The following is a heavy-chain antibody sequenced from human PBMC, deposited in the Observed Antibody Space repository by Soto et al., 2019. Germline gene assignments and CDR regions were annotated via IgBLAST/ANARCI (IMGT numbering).Heavy chain of an antibody. CDR3: ARYYYDSSGYYPVLAP. CDR1: GGTFSSYA. Sequence: ASVKVSCKASGGTFSSYAISWVRQAPGQGLEWMGGIIPIFGTANYAQKFQGRVTITADKSTSTAYMELSSLRSEDTAVYYCARYYYDSSGYYPVLAPWGQGTLVTVSS. V-gene: IGHV1-69*06. D-gene: IGHD3-22*01. CDR2: IIPIFGTA. J-gene: IGHJ5*02.